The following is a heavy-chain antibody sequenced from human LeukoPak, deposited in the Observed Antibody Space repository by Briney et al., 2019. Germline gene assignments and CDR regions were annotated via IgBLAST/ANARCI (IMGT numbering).Heavy chain of an antibody. CDR2: IYYSGST. Sequence: SETLSLTCTVSGGSISSRSYYWSWIRQPPGKGLEWIGYIYYSGSTNYNPSLKSRVTISVDTSKNQFSLKLSSVTAADTAVYYCARTVWFGSHWYFDLWGRGTLVTVSS. D-gene: IGHD3-10*01. CDR3: ARTVWFGSHWYFDL. J-gene: IGHJ2*01. V-gene: IGHV4-61*01. CDR1: GGSISSRSYY.